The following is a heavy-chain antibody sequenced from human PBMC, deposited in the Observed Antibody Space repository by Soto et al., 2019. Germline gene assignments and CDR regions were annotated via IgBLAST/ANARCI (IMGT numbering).Heavy chain of an antibody. D-gene: IGHD1-26*01. J-gene: IGHJ4*02. V-gene: IGHV3-23*01. Sequence: GGSLRLSCAASGFTFSSYAMSWVRQAPGKGLEWVSAISGSGGSTYYADSVKGRFTISRDNSKNTLYLQMNSLRAEDTAVYYCAKEGGRGSGSFGSVDYWGQGTLVTVSS. CDR3: AKEGGRGSGSFGSVDY. CDR2: ISGSGGST. CDR1: GFTFSSYA.